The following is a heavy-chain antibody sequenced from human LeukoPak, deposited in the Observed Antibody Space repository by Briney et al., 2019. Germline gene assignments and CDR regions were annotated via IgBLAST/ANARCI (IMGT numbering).Heavy chain of an antibody. CDR2: IYTRGST. D-gene: IGHD2-2*02. CDR3: ARHWRGPYCSSTSCYTFDP. CDR1: GGSINNYY. Sequence: PSETLSLTCTVSGGSINNYYWSWIRQPAGKGLEWIGRIYTRGSTNYNPSLKSRVTMSVDTSKNQFSLKLSSVTAADTAVYYCARHWRGPYCSSTSCYTFDPWGQGTLVTVSS. J-gene: IGHJ5*02. V-gene: IGHV4-4*07.